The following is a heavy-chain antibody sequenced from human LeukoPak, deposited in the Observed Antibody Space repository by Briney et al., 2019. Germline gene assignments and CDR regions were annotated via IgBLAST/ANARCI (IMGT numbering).Heavy chain of an antibody. CDR3: ARVVRYSSGPLTDLLPYYFDY. Sequence: ASVKVSCKASGYTFTNNAVHWVRQAPGQRLEWMGWINAGNGNTKYSQEFQGRVTITRDTSASTAYMELSSLRSEDMAVYYCARVVRYSSGPLTDLLPYYFDYWGQGTLVTVSS. CDR1: GYTFTNNA. D-gene: IGHD6-19*01. V-gene: IGHV1-3*03. J-gene: IGHJ4*02. CDR2: INAGNGNT.